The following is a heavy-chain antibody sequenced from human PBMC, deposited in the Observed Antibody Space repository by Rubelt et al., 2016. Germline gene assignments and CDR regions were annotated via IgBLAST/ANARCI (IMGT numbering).Heavy chain of an antibody. D-gene: IGHD6-13*01. CDR1: GYTFTSYA. J-gene: IGHJ4*02. CDR3: ARRQQLGPFDY. CDR2: INAGNGNT. Sequence: QVQLVQSGAEVKKPGASVKVSCKASGYTFTSYAMHWVRQAPGQRLEWMGWINAGNGNTNYAQKLQGRATRTTDTSTSTSDMELSSLRSEDTSVYYCARRQQLGPFDYWGQGTLVTVSS. V-gene: IGHV1-3*01.